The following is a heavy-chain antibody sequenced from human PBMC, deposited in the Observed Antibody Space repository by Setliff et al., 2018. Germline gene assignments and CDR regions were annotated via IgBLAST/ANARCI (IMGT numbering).Heavy chain of an antibody. D-gene: IGHD5-18*01. V-gene: IGHV5-51*01. J-gene: IGHJ6*02. Sequence: GESLKISCKGSGYSFTNYWIGWVRQMPGKGLEWMGIIYPDDSDARYSPSFQGQVTISADKSISTAYLQWSSLKASDTAMYYCARVTPDYYYYYGMDVWGQGTTVTVSS. CDR2: IYPDDSDA. CDR3: ARVTPDYYYYYGMDV. CDR1: GYSFTNYW.